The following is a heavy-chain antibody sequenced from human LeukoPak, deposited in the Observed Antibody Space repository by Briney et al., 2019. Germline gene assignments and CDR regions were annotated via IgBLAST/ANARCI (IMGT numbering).Heavy chain of an antibody. CDR3: ARVPTPYSSGKYYFDY. D-gene: IGHD6-25*01. V-gene: IGHV4-39*07. Sequence: SETLSLTCTVSGGSISSSSYYWGWIRQPPGKGLEWIGSIYYSGSTYYNPSLKSRVTISVDTSKNQFSLKLSSVTAADTAVYYCARVPTPYSSGKYYFDYWGQGTLVTVSS. J-gene: IGHJ4*02. CDR2: IYYSGST. CDR1: GGSISSSSYY.